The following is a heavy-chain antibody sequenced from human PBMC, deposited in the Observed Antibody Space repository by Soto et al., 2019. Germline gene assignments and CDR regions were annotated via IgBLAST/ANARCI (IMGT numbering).Heavy chain of an antibody. J-gene: IGHJ4*02. D-gene: IGHD2-2*01. V-gene: IGHV2-5*02. CDR3: ARQCASSSCAFGEYYLDY. Sequence: GPTLVNPTQTLTLTCTFSGFSLSTNGMGVAWIRQPPGKALEWLALIYWDDDKRYRPSLKTRLSITKDTSKNQVVLTMTNMDPVDTATYYCARQCASSSCAFGEYYLDYWGQGALVTVSS. CDR2: IYWDDDK. CDR1: GFSLSTNGMG.